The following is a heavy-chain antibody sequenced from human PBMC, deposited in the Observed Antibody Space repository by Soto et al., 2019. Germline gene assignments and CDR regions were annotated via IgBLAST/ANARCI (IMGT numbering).Heavy chain of an antibody. J-gene: IGHJ4*02. CDR3: ARVDYCDVDY. D-gene: IGHD4-17*01. CDR1: GFTFSSYW. V-gene: IGHV3-7*01. Sequence: EVQLVESGGGLDQPGGSLRLSCAASGFTFSSYWMSWVRQAPGRGLEWVANIKQDGSAKYYVDSVKGRFTIARDNAKNSLYLQMNSLRAEDTAVYYCARVDYCDVDYWGQGTLVTVSS. CDR2: IKQDGSAK.